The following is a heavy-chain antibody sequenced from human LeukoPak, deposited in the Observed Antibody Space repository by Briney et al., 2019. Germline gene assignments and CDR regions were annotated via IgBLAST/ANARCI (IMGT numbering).Heavy chain of an antibody. CDR1: GGSISSGTYY. V-gene: IGHV4-61*01. J-gene: IGHJ6*02. CDR2: IYYSGST. D-gene: IGHD4-23*01. CDR3: ARGGYGGNSAYYYYYGMDV. Sequence: PSETLSLTCIVSGGSISSGTYYWGWIPQPPGKGVEWIGYIYYSGSTNYNPSLKSRVTISVDTSKNQFSLKLSSVTAADTAVYYCARGGYGGNSAYYYYYGMDVWGQGTTVTVSS.